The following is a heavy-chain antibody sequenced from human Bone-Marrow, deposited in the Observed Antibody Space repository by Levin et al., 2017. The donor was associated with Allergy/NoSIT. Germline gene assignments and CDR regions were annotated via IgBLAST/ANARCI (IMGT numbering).Heavy chain of an antibody. CDR3: ARGHYTSLLVLDY. J-gene: IGHJ4*02. D-gene: IGHD2-8*02. V-gene: IGHV4-59*01. Sequence: PSETLSLTCTVSGGSISSYYWSWIRQPPGKGLEWIGYIYYTGSTNYNPSLKSRVTISIDTSKSQFSLKLSSVTAADTAVYYCARGHYTSLLVLDYWGQGTLVTVSS. CDR2: IYYTGST. CDR1: GGSISSYY.